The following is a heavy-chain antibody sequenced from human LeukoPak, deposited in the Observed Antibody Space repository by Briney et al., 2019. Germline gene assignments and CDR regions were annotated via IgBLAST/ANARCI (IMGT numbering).Heavy chain of an antibody. J-gene: IGHJ4*02. CDR3: ARNLIGKTDFDY. CDR2: ISVGNDDI. CDR1: GYTFTTYS. V-gene: IGHV1-3*01. Sequence: ASVKVSCTASGYTFTTYSMHWVRQAPGQRLEWMGWISVGNDDIKYSQNFQGRLTFIGDTSASTAYMELSSLRSEDTAVYYCARNLIGKTDFDYWGQGTLVTVSS. D-gene: IGHD2-21*01.